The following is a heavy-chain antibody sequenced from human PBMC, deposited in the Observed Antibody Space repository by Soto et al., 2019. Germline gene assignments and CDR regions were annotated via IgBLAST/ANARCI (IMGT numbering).Heavy chain of an antibody. D-gene: IGHD4-17*01. J-gene: IGHJ6*02. Sequence: SVKVSCKASGGTFSSYAISWVRQAPGQGLEWMGGIIPIFGTANYAQKFQGRVTITADKSTSTAYMELSSLRSEDTAVYYCARRTVTDNYYYGMDVWGHGTTVTVSS. CDR3: ARRTVTDNYYYGMDV. CDR2: IIPIFGTA. CDR1: GGTFSSYA. V-gene: IGHV1-69*06.